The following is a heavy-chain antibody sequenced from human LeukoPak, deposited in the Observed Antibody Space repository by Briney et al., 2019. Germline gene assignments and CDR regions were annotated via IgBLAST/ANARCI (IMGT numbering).Heavy chain of an antibody. V-gene: IGHV4-34*01. CDR1: GGSFSGYY. CDR2: INHSGST. D-gene: IGHD3-9*01. J-gene: IGHJ4*02. Sequence: SETLSLTCAVYGGSFSGYYWSWIRQPPGKGLEWIGEINHSGSTNYNPSLKSRVTISVDTSKNQFSLKLSSVTAADTAVYYCARTAVALRYFDWSFDYWGQGTLVTVPS. CDR3: ARTAVALRYFDWSFDY.